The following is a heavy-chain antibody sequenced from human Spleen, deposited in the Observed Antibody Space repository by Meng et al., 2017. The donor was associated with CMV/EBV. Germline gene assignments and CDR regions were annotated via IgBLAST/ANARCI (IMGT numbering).Heavy chain of an antibody. D-gene: IGHD2-21*01. CDR2: ISKHGNIR. V-gene: IGHV3-30*14. Sequence: SGFILGDYDMHWVRQIADRGLEWVAVISKHGNIRLYGESVKGRFTISRDNLRSTLSLQMNNLREEDSAVYYCARDLIVGSPDYLDYWGQGTLVTVSS. J-gene: IGHJ4*02. CDR1: GFILGDYD. CDR3: ARDLIVGSPDYLDY.